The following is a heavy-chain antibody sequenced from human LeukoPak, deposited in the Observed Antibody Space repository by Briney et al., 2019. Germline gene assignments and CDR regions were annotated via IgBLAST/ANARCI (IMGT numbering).Heavy chain of an antibody. CDR1: GYTFTSYG. V-gene: IGHV1-18*01. J-gene: IGHJ6*03. CDR2: ISAYNGNT. Sequence: ASVKVSCKASGYTFTSYGISWVRQAPGQGLEWMGWISAYNGNTNYAQKLQGRVTMTTDTSTSTAYMELRSLRSDDTAVYYCAREGPSLVRDPIHYYYYMDVWGKGTTVTISS. D-gene: IGHD3-10*01. CDR3: AREGPSLVRDPIHYYYYMDV.